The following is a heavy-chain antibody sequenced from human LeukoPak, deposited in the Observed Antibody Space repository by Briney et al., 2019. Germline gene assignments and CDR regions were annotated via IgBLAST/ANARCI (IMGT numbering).Heavy chain of an antibody. Sequence: ASVKVSCKASGGTFSSYAISWVRQAPGQGLEWMGRIIPILGIANYAQKFQGRVTITADESTSTAYMELSSLRSEDTAVYYCARAEGFNWFDPWGQGTLVTVSS. J-gene: IGHJ5*02. CDR3: ARAEGFNWFDP. CDR1: GGTFSSYA. V-gene: IGHV1-69*04. CDR2: IIPILGIA.